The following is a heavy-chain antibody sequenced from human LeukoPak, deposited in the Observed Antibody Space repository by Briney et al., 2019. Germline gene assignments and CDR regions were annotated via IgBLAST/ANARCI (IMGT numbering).Heavy chain of an antibody. CDR1: GGSISSSSYY. CDR2: IYYSGST. D-gene: IGHD2-15*01. CDR3: ARQSVVVVAATEAWFDY. Sequence: SETLSLTCTVSGGSISSSSYYWGWIRQPPGKGLGWIGSIYYSGSTYYNPSLKSRVTISVDTSKNQFSLKLSSVTAADTAVYYCARQSVVVVAATEAWFDYWGQGTLVTVSS. J-gene: IGHJ4*02. V-gene: IGHV4-39*01.